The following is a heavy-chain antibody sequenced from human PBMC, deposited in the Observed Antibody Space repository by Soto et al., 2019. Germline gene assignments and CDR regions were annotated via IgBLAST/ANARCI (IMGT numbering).Heavy chain of an antibody. V-gene: IGHV1-3*01. CDR3: AVLEYCSSTSCYSSDYYYYYMDV. J-gene: IGHJ6*03. Sequence: QVQLVQSGAEVKKPGASVKVSCKASGYTFTSYAMHWVRQAPGQRLEWMGWINAGNGNTKYSQKFQGRVTITRETSASTAYKKLSNLRSEDTAVYYCAVLEYCSSTSCYSSDYYYYYMDVWGKGTTVTVSS. D-gene: IGHD2-2*01. CDR2: INAGNGNT. CDR1: GYTFTSYA.